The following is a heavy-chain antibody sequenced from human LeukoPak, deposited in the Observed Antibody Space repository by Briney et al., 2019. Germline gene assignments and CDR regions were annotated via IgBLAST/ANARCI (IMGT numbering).Heavy chain of an antibody. J-gene: IGHJ3*02. Sequence: GASVKVSCKASGYTFTGYYMHWVRQAPGQGLEWMGWISAYNGNTNYAQKLQGRVTMTTDTSTSTAYMELRSLRSDDTAVYYCARDHRSYGDASDAFDIWGQGTMVTVSS. V-gene: IGHV1-18*04. D-gene: IGHD4-17*01. CDR2: ISAYNGNT. CDR3: ARDHRSYGDASDAFDI. CDR1: GYTFTGYY.